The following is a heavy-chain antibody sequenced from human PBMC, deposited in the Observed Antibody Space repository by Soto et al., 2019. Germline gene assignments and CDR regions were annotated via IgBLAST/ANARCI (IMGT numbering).Heavy chain of an antibody. CDR3: ASFFCSSTSCSNYYYYYMDV. J-gene: IGHJ6*03. CDR1: GGSFSGYY. Sequence: PSETLSLTCAVYGGSFSGYYWSWIRKPPGKGLEWIGEINHSGSTNYNPSLKSRVTISVDTSKNQFSLKLSSVTAADTAVYYCASFFCSSTSCSNYYYYYMDVWGKGTTVS. V-gene: IGHV4-34*01. D-gene: IGHD2-2*01. CDR2: INHSGST.